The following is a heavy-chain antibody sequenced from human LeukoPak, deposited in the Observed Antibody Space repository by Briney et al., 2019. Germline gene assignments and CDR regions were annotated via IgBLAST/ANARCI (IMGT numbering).Heavy chain of an antibody. Sequence: GGSLRLSCAASGFTFSSYAMSWVRQAPGKGLEWVGRIRSNSDGGTIDYAAPVKGRFTLSRDDSKTTLYLQMNSLQTEDTAVYYCATDSYDSTWGQGTLVTVSS. V-gene: IGHV3-15*01. CDR1: GFTFSSYA. CDR3: ATDSYDST. D-gene: IGHD3-22*01. CDR2: IRSNSDGGTI. J-gene: IGHJ5*02.